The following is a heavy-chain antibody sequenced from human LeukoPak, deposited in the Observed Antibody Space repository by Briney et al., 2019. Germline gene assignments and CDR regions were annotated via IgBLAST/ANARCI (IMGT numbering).Heavy chain of an antibody. Sequence: PGGSLRLSCAASGFTFSSYWMHWVRQAPGKGLVWDSRINSDGSSTSYADSVKGRFTISRDNAKNTLYLQMNSLRAEDSAVYYCARVGYCSSTSCYVGHDWGQGTLVTVSS. D-gene: IGHD2-2*01. CDR2: INSDGSST. CDR1: GFTFSSYW. CDR3: ARVGYCSSTSCYVGHD. V-gene: IGHV3-74*01. J-gene: IGHJ4*02.